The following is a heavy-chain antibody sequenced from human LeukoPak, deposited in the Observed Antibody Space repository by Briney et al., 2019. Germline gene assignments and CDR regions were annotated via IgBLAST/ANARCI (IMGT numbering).Heavy chain of an antibody. V-gene: IGHV3-33*08. CDR1: GFILRSHA. CDR2: IWYDGSNK. J-gene: IGHJ6*02. Sequence: GGSLRLSCSASGFILRSHAMHWVRQAPGKGLEWVAVIWYDGSNKYYADSVKGRFTISRDNSKNTLYLQMNSLRAEDTAVYYCARDRVVVVAATYYYYYGMDVWGQGTTVTVSS. CDR3: ARDRVVVVAATYYYYYGMDV. D-gene: IGHD2-15*01.